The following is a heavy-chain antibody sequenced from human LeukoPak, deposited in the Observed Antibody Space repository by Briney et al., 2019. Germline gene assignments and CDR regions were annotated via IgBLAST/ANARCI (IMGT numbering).Heavy chain of an antibody. Sequence: PSETLSLTCTVSGGSISSYCWSWIRQPPGKGLEWIGYIFYSGSTNYNPSLKSRVTISVDTSKNQFSLKLSSVTAADTAVYYRARVDTSGSYFSPHYNYYMDVWGKGTTVLVSS. CDR1: GGSISSYC. CDR2: IFYSGST. J-gene: IGHJ6*03. CDR3: ARVDTSGSYFSPHYNYYMDV. D-gene: IGHD3-10*01. V-gene: IGHV4-59*01.